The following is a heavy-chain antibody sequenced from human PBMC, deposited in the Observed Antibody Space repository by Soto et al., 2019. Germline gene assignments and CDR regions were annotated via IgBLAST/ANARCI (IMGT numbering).Heavy chain of an antibody. V-gene: IGHV3-66*01. D-gene: IGHD4-17*01. CDR2: IYSGGST. CDR3: ARVRVYADYAEYFQH. CDR1: GFTVSSNY. Sequence: GGSLRLSCAASGFTVSSNYMSWVRQAPGKGLEWVSVIYSGGSTYYADSVKGRFTISRDNSKNTLYLQMNSLRAEDTAVYYCARVRVYADYAEYFQHWGQGTLVTLSS. J-gene: IGHJ1*01.